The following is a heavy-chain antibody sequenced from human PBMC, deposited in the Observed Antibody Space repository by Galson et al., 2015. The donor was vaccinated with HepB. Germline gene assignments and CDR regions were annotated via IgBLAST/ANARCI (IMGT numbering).Heavy chain of an antibody. CDR2: INTKNGGT. Sequence: SVKVSCKASGYTFTGYYIHWVRQTPGQGLEWMGWINTKNGGTNFAQKFQGGVTMTRDTSISTAYMELTRLRSDDTAMYYCARDWGIVSTSYSFDYWGQGSLVTVSS. J-gene: IGHJ4*02. CDR3: ARDWGIVSTSYSFDY. V-gene: IGHV1-2*02. CDR1: GYTFTGYY. D-gene: IGHD5/OR15-5a*01.